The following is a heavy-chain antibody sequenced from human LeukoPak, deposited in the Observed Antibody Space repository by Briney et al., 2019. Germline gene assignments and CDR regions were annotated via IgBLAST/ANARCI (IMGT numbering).Heavy chain of an antibody. D-gene: IGHD3-3*01. CDR1: GGSISSGGYY. CDR3: ARGYDFWSGQNWFDP. J-gene: IGHJ5*02. Sequence: SQTLSLTCTVSGGSISSGGYYWSWIRQPPGKGLEWIGFIYYSGSTNYNPSLKSRVTMSLDTSKNQFSLKLTSVIAADTAVYYCARGYDFWSGQNWFDPWGQGTLVTVSS. V-gene: IGHV4-61*08. CDR2: IYYSGST.